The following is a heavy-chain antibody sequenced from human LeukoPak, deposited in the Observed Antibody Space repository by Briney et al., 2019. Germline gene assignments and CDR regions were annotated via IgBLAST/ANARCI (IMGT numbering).Heavy chain of an antibody. V-gene: IGHV3-30*02. D-gene: IGHD1-26*01. Sequence: GGSLRLSCAASGFTFSSYGMHWVRQAPGKGLEWVAFIRYDGSNKYYADSVKGRFTISRDNSKNTLYLQMNSLRAEDTAVYYCAKGIGIVGAPGAFDIWGQGTMVTVSS. CDR1: GFTFSSYG. J-gene: IGHJ3*02. CDR3: AKGIGIVGAPGAFDI. CDR2: IRYDGSNK.